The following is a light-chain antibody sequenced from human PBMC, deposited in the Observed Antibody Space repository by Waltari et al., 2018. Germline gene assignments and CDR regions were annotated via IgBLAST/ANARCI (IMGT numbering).Light chain of an antibody. J-gene: IGLJ2*01. Sequence: QSALTQPASVSGSPGQSITIHCTGTSSDIPAYNYVSWYQQFPGTAPKLIIYDVIKRPSGVSNRFSGSKSGDSASLTISGLQVDDEAHYHCASYTSGSTHVAFGGGTQVTVL. CDR1: SSDIPAYNY. CDR2: DVI. V-gene: IGLV2-14*01. CDR3: ASYTSGSTHVA.